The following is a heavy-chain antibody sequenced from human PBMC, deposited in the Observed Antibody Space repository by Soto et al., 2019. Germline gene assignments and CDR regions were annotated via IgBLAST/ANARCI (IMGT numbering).Heavy chain of an antibody. Sequence: KPSETLSLTCTVSGGSMRNYFWTWSRQPPGKGLEWIGYIHYSGTTSFFPSYNPSLRSRVTISEDTSKNQFSLKLLSVTTADTAVYFCAAGEASSRNLAPYYLDFWGQGTLVTVSS. J-gene: IGHJ4*02. CDR1: GGSMRNYF. CDR3: AAGEASSRNLAPYYLDF. D-gene: IGHD6-13*01. CDR2: IHYSGTT. V-gene: IGHV4-59*01.